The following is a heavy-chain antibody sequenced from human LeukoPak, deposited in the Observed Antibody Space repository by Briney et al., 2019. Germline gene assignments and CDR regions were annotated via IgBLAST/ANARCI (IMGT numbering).Heavy chain of an antibody. J-gene: IGHJ3*02. Sequence: PSETLSLTCTVSGGSISSGGYYWSWIRQRPGKGLEWIGYIYYSGSTYYNPSLKSRVTISVDTSKNQFSLKLSSVTAADTAVYYCARVVTGNAFDIWGQGTMVTVSS. V-gene: IGHV4-31*03. CDR2: IYYSGST. D-gene: IGHD2-21*02. CDR3: ARVVTGNAFDI. CDR1: GGSISSGGYY.